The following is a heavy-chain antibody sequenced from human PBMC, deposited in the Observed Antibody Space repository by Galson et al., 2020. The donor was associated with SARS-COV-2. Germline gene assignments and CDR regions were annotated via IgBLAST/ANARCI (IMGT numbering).Heavy chain of an antibody. D-gene: IGHD4-4*01. J-gene: IGHJ4*02. V-gene: IGHV1-46*01. Sequence: ASVKVSCKASGYTFTSYYIHWVRQAPGQGLEWMGIINPSCGGTTYAQKFQGRVTMTRDTSTSTVYMELSSLRSEDTAVYYCARDSQGGNDYNYLLFWGQGTLGTVSA. CDR2: INPSCGGT. CDR1: GYTFTSYY. CDR3: ARDSQGGNDYNYLLF.